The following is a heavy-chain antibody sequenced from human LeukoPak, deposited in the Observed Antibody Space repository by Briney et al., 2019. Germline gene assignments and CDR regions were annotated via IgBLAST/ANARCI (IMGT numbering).Heavy chain of an antibody. CDR1: GFTFSDYY. J-gene: IGHJ6*04. CDR3: AELGITMIGGV. CDR2: ISSSGGTI. D-gene: IGHD3-10*02. Sequence: GGTLGLSCAASGFTFSDYYMSWIRQAPGKGLEWVSYISSSGGTIYYADSVKGRFTISRDNAKNSLYLQMNSLRAEDTAVYYCAELGITMIGGVWGKGTTVTISS. V-gene: IGHV3-11*04.